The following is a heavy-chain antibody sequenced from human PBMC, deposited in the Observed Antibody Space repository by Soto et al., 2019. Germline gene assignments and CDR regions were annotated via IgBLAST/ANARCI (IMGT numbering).Heavy chain of an antibody. CDR2: INPIGGIT. CDR3: ARVFGSSTHYFHY. Sequence: QVQLVQSGAEVKKPGASVKVSCKASGYTFTDYYVHWLRQAPGQGLEWMGIINPIGGITTYAQKFQGRVTMTRDTSTTTVYMELSSLRSEDTAVFYCARVFGSSTHYFHYWGHGTLVTVSS. J-gene: IGHJ4*01. CDR1: GYTFTDYY. D-gene: IGHD2-2*01. V-gene: IGHV1-46*01.